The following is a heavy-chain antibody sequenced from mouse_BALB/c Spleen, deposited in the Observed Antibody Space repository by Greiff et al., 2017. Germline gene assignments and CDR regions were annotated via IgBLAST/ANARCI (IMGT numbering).Heavy chain of an antibody. J-gene: IGHJ3*01. CDR3: AKASIYYGYDRAY. CDR1: GFTFSSYG. V-gene: IGHV5-6*01. Sequence: EVMLVESGGDLVKPGGSLKLSCAASGFTFSSYGMSWVRQTPDKRLEWVATISSGGSYTYYPDSVKGRFTISRDNAKNTLYLQMSSLKSEDTAMYYCAKASIYYGYDRAYWGQGTLVTVSA. CDR2: ISSGGSYT. D-gene: IGHD2-2*01.